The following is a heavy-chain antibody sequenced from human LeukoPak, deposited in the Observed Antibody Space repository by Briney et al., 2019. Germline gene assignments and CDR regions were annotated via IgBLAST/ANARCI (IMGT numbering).Heavy chain of an antibody. V-gene: IGHV1-18*04. CDR1: GDTLANYG. CDR3: ARGVGFDY. Sequence: ASVKVSCKAPGDTLANYGIIWVRQAPGQGVEGMGWNTGYSGNTNYAQHVQGRVTMTTERSTSTAYLELRSLRSDDTAVYYCARGVGFDYWGQGTLVTVSS. CDR2: NTGYSGNT. J-gene: IGHJ4*02.